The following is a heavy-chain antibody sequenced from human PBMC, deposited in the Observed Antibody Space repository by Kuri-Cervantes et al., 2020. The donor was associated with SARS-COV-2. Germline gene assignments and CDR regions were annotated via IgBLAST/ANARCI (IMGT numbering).Heavy chain of an antibody. J-gene: IGHJ6*03. Sequence: LSLTCAASGFTFSSYAMHWVRQAPGKGLEWVAVISYDGSNKYYADSVKGRFTISRDNSKNTLYLQMNSLRAEDTAVYYCARVAATLDIYYYYYMDVWGKGTTVTVSS. CDR2: ISYDGSNK. V-gene: IGHV3-30*04. CDR1: GFTFSSYA. D-gene: IGHD2-15*01. CDR3: ARVAATLDIYYYYYMDV.